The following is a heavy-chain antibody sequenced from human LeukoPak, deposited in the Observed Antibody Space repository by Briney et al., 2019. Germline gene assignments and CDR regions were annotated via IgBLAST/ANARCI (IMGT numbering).Heavy chain of an antibody. J-gene: IGHJ6*02. V-gene: IGHV1-18*01. CDR2: ISAYNGNT. Sequence: ASVKVSCKASGYTFTSYGISWVRQAPGQGLEWMGWISAYNGNTNYAQKLQGRVTMTRDTSISTAYMELSSLRSEDTAVYYCARDRGYYYYGMDVWGQGTTVTVSS. CDR1: GYTFTSYG. CDR3: ARDRGYYYYGMDV.